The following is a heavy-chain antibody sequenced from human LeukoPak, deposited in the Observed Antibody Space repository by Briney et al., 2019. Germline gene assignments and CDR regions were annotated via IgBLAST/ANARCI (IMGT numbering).Heavy chain of an antibody. CDR2: IIPIFGTA. V-gene: IGHV1-69*13. D-gene: IGHD3-22*01. Sequence: GASVKVSCKASGGTFSSYAISWVRQAPGQGLEWMGGIIPIFGTANYAQKFQGRVTITADESTSTAYMELSSLRSEDTAVYYCARSGGSSGYLPYYFDYWGQGTLVTVSS. J-gene: IGHJ4*02. CDR3: ARSGGSSGYLPYYFDY. CDR1: GGTFSSYA.